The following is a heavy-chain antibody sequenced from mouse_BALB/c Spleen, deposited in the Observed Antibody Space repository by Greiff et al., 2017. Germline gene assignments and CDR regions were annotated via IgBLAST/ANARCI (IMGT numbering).Heavy chain of an antibody. Sequence: EVQLVESGGGLVKPGGSLKLSCAASGFTFSSYAMSWVRQSPEKRLEWVATISSGGSYTYYPDSVKGRFTISRDNAKNTLYLQMSSLKSEDTAMYYCTRDSITTVPWFAYWGQGTLVTVSA. V-gene: IGHV5-6-4*01. D-gene: IGHD1-1*01. CDR3: TRDSITTVPWFAY. J-gene: IGHJ3*01. CDR1: GFTFSSYA. CDR2: ISSGGSYT.